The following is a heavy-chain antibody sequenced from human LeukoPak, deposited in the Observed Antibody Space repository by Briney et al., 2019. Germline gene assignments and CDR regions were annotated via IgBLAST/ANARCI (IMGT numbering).Heavy chain of an antibody. CDR3: ARGNYDYVWGTPFDF. CDR2: ISGSGDST. Sequence: GGSLRLSCAASGFTFSSYAMNWVRQAPGKGPEWVSGISGSGDSTYYADSVKGRFTIARDNSKNMLYLQMNSLRVDDTAVYYCARGNYDYVWGTPFDFWGQGTLVTVSS. D-gene: IGHD3-16*01. V-gene: IGHV3-23*01. CDR1: GFTFSSYA. J-gene: IGHJ4*02.